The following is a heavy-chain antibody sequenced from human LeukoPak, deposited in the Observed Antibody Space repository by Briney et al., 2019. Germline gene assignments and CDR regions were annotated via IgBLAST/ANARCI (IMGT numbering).Heavy chain of an antibody. CDR1: NGSFSGYY. Sequence: PSETLSFTAAVYNGSFSGYYWSWIRQSPGNGLEWIGEVNPGGNTNYNPSLRSRVTISLDTSKNHFSLKLRSVTAADTAVYDCARAAWNGGGGFDPWGQGTLVTVSS. CDR3: ARAAWNGGGGFDP. V-gene: IGHV4-34*01. D-gene: IGHD2-8*01. J-gene: IGHJ5*02. CDR2: VNPGGNT.